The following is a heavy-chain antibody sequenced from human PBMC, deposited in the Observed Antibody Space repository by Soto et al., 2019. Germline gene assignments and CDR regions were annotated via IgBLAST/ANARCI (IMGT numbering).Heavy chain of an antibody. CDR1: GDFLTTYY. CDR3: ASSPQYSSGWNGGFDY. CDR2: IFYGGHT. D-gene: IGHD6-19*01. J-gene: IGHJ4*02. V-gene: IGHV4-59*01. Sequence: KPSETLSLTCDVSGDFLTTYYWTWIRQSPGKGLEWIGYIFYGGHTNYNPSLRGRATISVDTSKNQFSLKLSSVTAADTAVYYCASSPQYSSGWNGGFDYWGQGTLVTVSS.